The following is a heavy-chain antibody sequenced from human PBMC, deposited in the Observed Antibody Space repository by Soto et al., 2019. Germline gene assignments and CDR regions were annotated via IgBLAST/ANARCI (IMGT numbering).Heavy chain of an antibody. Sequence: GGSRRLSRAPSGSTFRSCHMHWVRQPPGQGLAWISSISKSSSVIYYADSVKGRFTISRDNTNNLLYLQTNSLRADDTAVYFCDSVTLRFSYGIDVWGQGTTVTVSS. CDR1: GSTFRSCH. CDR2: ISKSSSVI. D-gene: IGHD3-3*01. J-gene: IGHJ6*02. V-gene: IGHV3-48*03. CDR3: DSVTLRFSYGIDV.